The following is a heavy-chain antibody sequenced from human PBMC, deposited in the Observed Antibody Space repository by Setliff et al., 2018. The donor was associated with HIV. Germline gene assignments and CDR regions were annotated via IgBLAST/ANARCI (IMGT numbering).Heavy chain of an antibody. J-gene: IGHJ4*02. D-gene: IGHD2-21*01. V-gene: IGHV3-15*06. CDR2: IKSKSDGGAV. Sequence: GGSLRLSCAASGFTFRNAWMSWVRQAPGKGLEWVGRIKSKSDGGAVHYAAPVKGRFTISRDDSQDTLYLEMNSLTNEDTAVYYCTTGTRLVDWGQGALVTVSS. CDR1: GFTFRNAW. CDR3: TTGTRLVD.